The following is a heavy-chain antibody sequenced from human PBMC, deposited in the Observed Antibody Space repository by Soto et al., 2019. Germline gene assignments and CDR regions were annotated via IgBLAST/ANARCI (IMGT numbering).Heavy chain of an antibody. CDR1: VFPFNNDD. Sequence: HPGVSLRLSCTASVFPFNNDDMTWFRQASGTGLEWVASIKEYGNYKYYSYALRGRSTISRDNAKNSMSIQMNSLGVEDTAVYFCTGAAGGWTYYWDLDGRDRRATLVVATGM. V-gene: IGHV3-7*04. CDR2: IKEYGNYK. CDR3: TGAAGGWTYYWDLDGRDRRATLVVATGM. J-gene: IGHJ6*01. D-gene: IGHD6-6*01.